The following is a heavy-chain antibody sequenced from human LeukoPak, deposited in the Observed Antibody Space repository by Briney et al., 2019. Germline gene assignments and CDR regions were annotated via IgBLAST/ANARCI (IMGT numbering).Heavy chain of an antibody. CDR3: ASNIVVVVAAPQVKAFDI. Sequence: GGSLRLSCAASGFTFSSYAVSWVRQAPGKGLEWVSAISGSGGSTYYADSVKGRFTISRDNSKNTLYLQMNSLRAEDTAVYYCASNIVVVVAAPQVKAFDIWGQGTMVTVSS. CDR1: GFTFSSYA. D-gene: IGHD2-15*01. CDR2: ISGSGGST. V-gene: IGHV3-23*01. J-gene: IGHJ3*02.